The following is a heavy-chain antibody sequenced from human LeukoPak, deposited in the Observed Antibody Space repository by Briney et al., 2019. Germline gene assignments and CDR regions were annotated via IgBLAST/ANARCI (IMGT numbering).Heavy chain of an antibody. J-gene: IGHJ5*02. CDR3: ARDIS. CDR2: IKEDGSEK. Sequence: PGGSLRLSCAASGFTFSYYWMSWVRQGPGKGLEWVANIKEDGSEKYYGDSVKGRFTISRDNAKNSLYLQMNSLRAEDTAIYYCARDISWGRGILVTVSS. CDR1: GFTFSYYW. V-gene: IGHV3-7*03.